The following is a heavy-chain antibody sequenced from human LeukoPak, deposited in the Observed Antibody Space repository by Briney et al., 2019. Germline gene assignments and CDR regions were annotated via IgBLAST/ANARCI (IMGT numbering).Heavy chain of an antibody. CDR1: GFTFSSYS. D-gene: IGHD3-22*01. V-gene: IGHV3-48*01. J-gene: IGHJ4*02. CDR3: AKVAKSHYDSSGYYLNSYRY. CDR2: ISSSSSTI. Sequence: GGSLRLSCAASGFTFSSYSMNWVRQAPGKGLEWVSYISSSSSTIYYADSVKGRFTISRDNAKNSLYLQMNSLRAEDTAVYYCAKVAKSHYDSSGYYLNSYRYWGQGTLVTVSS.